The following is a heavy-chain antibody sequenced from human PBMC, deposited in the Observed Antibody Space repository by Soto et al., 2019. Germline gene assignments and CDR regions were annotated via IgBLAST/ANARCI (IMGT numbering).Heavy chain of an antibody. V-gene: IGHV2-5*02. Sequence: QITLKESGPTRVKPTQTLTLTCTFSGFSLATSGVGVGWIRKTPGKALEWLAVIYWDDDKRYSSSLNSRLTNTTDTSKNQVDLTLAYLDPVDTATYLCARRGYMYGNWDHGYFDYWGQGTLVTVCS. D-gene: IGHD5-18*01. CDR2: IYWDDDK. J-gene: IGHJ4*02. CDR1: GFSLATSGVG. CDR3: ARRGYMYGNWDHGYFDY.